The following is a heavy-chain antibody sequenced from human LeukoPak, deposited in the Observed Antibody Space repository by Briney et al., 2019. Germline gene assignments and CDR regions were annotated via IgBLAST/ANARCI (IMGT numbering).Heavy chain of an antibody. Sequence: GGSLRLSCAASGFTFSDYYMSWIRQAPGKGLEWVSYISSSGSTIYYADSVKGRFTISRGNAKNSLYLQMNSLRAEDTAVYYCARQHDYGDYGPAFDIWGQGTMVTVSS. J-gene: IGHJ3*02. CDR1: GFTFSDYY. V-gene: IGHV3-11*01. CDR3: ARQHDYGDYGPAFDI. D-gene: IGHD4-17*01. CDR2: ISSSGSTI.